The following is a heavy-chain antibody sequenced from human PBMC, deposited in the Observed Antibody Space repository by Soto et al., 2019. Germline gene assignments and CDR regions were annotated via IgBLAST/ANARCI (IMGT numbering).Heavy chain of an antibody. V-gene: IGHV1-58*02. J-gene: IGHJ6*02. Sequence: TSVQVSCKASGFDLGSFGIRFLRQTRGRGLEWIGWIVVASGRTNYARQFQGRVAFSRDMSSTTAYMDLYDLKSDDTAVYFCSADHPHTAIGWPVWGQGTTVTVSS. CDR3: SADHPHTAIGWPV. CDR2: IVVASGRT. CDR1: GFDLGSFG.